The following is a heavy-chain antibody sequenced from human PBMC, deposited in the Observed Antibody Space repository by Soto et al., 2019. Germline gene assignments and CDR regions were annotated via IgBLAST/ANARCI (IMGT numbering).Heavy chain of an antibody. CDR3: VRDGTKTLRDWFDP. Sequence: SETLSPTCTLSAASLSGFYWGWVRLSAGKGLDWIGRIYPTGTTDYNPSLKSRVMMSVDTSKKQFSLKLRSVTAADTAVYYCVRDGTKTLRDWFDPWGQGISVTVS. CDR1: AASLSGFY. V-gene: IGHV4-4*07. J-gene: IGHJ5*02. D-gene: IGHD1-1*01. CDR2: IYPTGTT.